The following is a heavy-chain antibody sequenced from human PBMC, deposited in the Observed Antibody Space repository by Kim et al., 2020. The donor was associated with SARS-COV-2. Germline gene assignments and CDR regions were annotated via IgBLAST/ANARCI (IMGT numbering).Heavy chain of an antibody. Sequence: SGPTLVRPTQTLTLICTFSGFSFSTSGICVSWIRPPPGKALEWLALTDWNDDKYYSTSLKTRLTISKDTSKNQVVLIMTNMDPVDTATYYCARGGYSGYDSPDYFDYWGQGTLVTVSS. J-gene: IGHJ4*02. CDR3: ARGGYSGYDSPDYFDY. CDR2: TDWNDDK. D-gene: IGHD5-12*01. V-gene: IGHV2-70*01. CDR1: GFSFSTSGIC.